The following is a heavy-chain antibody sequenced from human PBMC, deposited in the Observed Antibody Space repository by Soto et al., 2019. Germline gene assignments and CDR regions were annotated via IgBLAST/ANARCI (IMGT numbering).Heavy chain of an antibody. CDR2: ISGSGTRT. J-gene: IGHJ4*02. D-gene: IGHD2-15*01. Sequence: GGSLRLSCAASGFTFSSYAMNWVRQAPGKGLELFSGISGSGTRTYYVDSVRGRFTISRDNSKNTVYLQMNSLRAEDTAAFYCARVVAARTFDYWGQGTLVTVSS. CDR3: ARVVAARTFDY. V-gene: IGHV3-23*01. CDR1: GFTFSSYA.